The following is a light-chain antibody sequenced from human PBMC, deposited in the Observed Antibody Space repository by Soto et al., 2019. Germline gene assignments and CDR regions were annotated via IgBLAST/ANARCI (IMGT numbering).Light chain of an antibody. Sequence: DIQMTQSPSSLSASAGDRVTITCRASQSISSYLNWYQQKPGKAPKLLIYAASSLQSGVPSRFSGSGSGTDFTLTISSLQPEDFATYYCQQSYSTLTFGGGTKVDIK. CDR3: QQSYSTLT. J-gene: IGKJ4*01. V-gene: IGKV1-39*01. CDR2: AAS. CDR1: QSISSY.